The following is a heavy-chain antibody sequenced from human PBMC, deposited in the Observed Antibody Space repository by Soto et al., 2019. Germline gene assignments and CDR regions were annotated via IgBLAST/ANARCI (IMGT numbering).Heavy chain of an antibody. J-gene: IGHJ4*02. V-gene: IGHV3-74*01. CDR2: INSDGSIT. Sequence: RRLSCAASGFTFISYGMHCVRQAPGKGLVWFSLINSDGSITYYADSXKGRFTISXDNANNTLYLQXNSLRXSDAAVYNCARHLAGNRDYWCQGTLVTVSS. D-gene: IGHD1-1*01. CDR1: GFTFISYG. CDR3: ARHLAGNRDY.